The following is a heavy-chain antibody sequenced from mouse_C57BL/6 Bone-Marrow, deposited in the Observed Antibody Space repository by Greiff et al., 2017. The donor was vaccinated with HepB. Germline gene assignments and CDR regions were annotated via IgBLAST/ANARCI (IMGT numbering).Heavy chain of an antibody. CDR2: ISSGGSYI. Sequence: EVQLVESGGGLVKPGGSLKLSCAASGFTFSSYGMSWVRQTPDKRLEWVATISSGGSYIYYPDSVKGRFTISRDNAKNTLYLQMSSLKSEDTAMYYCARRGGYSYYFDYWGQGTTLTVSS. J-gene: IGHJ2*01. CDR1: GFTFSSYG. CDR3: ARRGGYSYYFDY. V-gene: IGHV5-6*03. D-gene: IGHD2-3*01.